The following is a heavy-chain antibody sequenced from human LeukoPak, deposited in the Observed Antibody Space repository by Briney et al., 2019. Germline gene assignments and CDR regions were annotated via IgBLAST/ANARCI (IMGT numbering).Heavy chain of an antibody. CDR1: GGSISSYY. V-gene: IGHV4-4*09. CDR3: ARRRYCSSTSCYREADGYYYYYMDV. CDR2: IYTSGST. D-gene: IGHD2-2*02. J-gene: IGHJ6*03. Sequence: PSETLSLTCTVSGGSISSYYWSWIRQPPGKGLEWIGYIYTSGSTNYNPSLKSRVTISVDTSKNQFSLKLSPVTAADTAVYYCARRRYCSSTSCYREADGYYYYYMDVWGKGTTATVSS.